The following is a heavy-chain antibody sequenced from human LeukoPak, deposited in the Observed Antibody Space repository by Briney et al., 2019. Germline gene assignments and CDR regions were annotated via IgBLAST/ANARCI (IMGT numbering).Heavy chain of an antibody. J-gene: IGHJ4*02. Sequence: PGGSLRLYCAASGFTFSSYTMSWVRQTPGKGLEWGSAISGSGGSTYYADSVKGRFTIYKANSKNTLYLQMNSLRAEDTAVYYCAKGGLYYVSSGYLDYWGQGTLVSVSS. D-gene: IGHD3-22*01. CDR3: AKGGLYYVSSGYLDY. CDR2: ISGSGGST. CDR1: GFTFSSYT. V-gene: IGHV3-23*01.